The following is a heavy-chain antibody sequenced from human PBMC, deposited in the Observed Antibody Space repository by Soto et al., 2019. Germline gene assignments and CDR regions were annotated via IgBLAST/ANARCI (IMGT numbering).Heavy chain of an antibody. CDR2: IYYSGTT. J-gene: IGHJ4*02. CDR1: VGSISSGGYY. CDR3: ARQLENSNSHYFDS. D-gene: IGHD4-4*01. V-gene: IGHV4-31*03. Sequence: SETLSLTCTVSVGSISSGGYYWSWIRQHPGKGLDWFGYIYYSGTTYYNPSLKSRVTISVDTSKNQFSLKMSSVTAADTAVYYCARQLENSNSHYFDSWGQGTLVTVSS.